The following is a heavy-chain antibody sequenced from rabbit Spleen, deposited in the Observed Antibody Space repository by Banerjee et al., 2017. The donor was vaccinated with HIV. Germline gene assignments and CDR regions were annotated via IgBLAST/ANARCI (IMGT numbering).Heavy chain of an antibody. CDR1: GFDLSSYG. V-gene: IGHV1S45*01. Sequence: QEQLVESGGGLVQPGGSLKLSCKVSGFDLSSYGMSWVRQAPGKGLEWIGCIGSGATGNTYYASWAKGRFTISKTSSTTLTLQMTSLTAADTATYFCARDAGTSFSTYGMDLWGQGTL. D-gene: IGHD8-1*01. CDR3: ARDAGTSFSTYGMDL. J-gene: IGHJ6*01. CDR2: IGSGATGNT.